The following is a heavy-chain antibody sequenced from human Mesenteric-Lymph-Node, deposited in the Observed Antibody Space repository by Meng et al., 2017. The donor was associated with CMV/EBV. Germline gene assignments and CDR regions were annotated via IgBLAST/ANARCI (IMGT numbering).Heavy chain of an antibody. J-gene: IGHJ3*02. V-gene: IGHV3-21*01. CDR3: ARGPIRHRLHIVVVIAIQDRDDAFDI. D-gene: IGHD2-21*01. CDR2: ISSSSSYI. Sequence: GESLKISCAASGFTFSSYSMNWVRQAPGKGLEWVSSISSSSSYIYYADSVKGRFTISRDNAKNSLYLQMNSLRAEDTAVYYCARGPIRHRLHIVVVIAIQDRDDAFDIWGQGTMVTVSS. CDR1: GFTFSSYS.